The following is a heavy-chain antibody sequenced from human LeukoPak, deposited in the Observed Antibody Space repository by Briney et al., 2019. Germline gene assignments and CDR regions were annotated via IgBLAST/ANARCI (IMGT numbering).Heavy chain of an antibody. V-gene: IGHV3-7*01. J-gene: IGHJ4*02. D-gene: IGHD4-17*01. Sequence: GGSLRLSCAASGFTVSTFWMTWVRHAPGKGLEWVANIKRDGSEKFYVDSVKGRFTISRDNAQNSLYLQMNSLRVEDTALYYCTRNTVAGPGDDWGQGTLVTVSS. CDR3: TRNTVAGPGDD. CDR1: GFTVSTFW. CDR2: IKRDGSEK.